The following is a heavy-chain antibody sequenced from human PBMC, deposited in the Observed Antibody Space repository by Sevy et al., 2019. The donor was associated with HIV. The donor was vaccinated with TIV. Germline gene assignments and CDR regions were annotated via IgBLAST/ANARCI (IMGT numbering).Heavy chain of an antibody. CDR2: ISGLSNYI. Sequence: GSLRLSCAASGFTFSDYNMDWVRQAPGKGLEWVSYISGLSNYIYYADSVKGRFSISRDNAKNSLFLQMNSLRAEDTALYYCARGVRTYDAFDLWGQGTMVTVSS. V-gene: IGHV3-21*01. CDR3: ARGVRTYDAFDL. D-gene: IGHD6-6*01. CDR1: GFTFSDYN. J-gene: IGHJ3*01.